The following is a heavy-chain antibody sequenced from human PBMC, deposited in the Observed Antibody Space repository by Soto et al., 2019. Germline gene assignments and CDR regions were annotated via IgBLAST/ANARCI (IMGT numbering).Heavy chain of an antibody. CDR2: IKQDGSDK. D-gene: IGHD2-15*01. V-gene: IGHV3-7*03. Sequence: GGSLRLSCAASGFTFSSHYMSWVRQAPGKGLEWVANIKQDGSDKYYVDSVKGRFTISRDNAKNSLFLQMNSLGAEDTGVYYCAREAIVVEVATMDDAFDIWGQGTVGTVS. CDR1: GFTFSSHY. CDR3: AREAIVVEVATMDDAFDI. J-gene: IGHJ3*02.